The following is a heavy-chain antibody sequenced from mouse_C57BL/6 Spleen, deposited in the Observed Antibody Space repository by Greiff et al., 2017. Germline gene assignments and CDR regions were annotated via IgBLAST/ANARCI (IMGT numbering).Heavy chain of an antibody. Sequence: QVQLKQSGAELVKPGASVKMSCKASGYTFTTYPIEWMKQNHGKSLECIGNFHPYNDDTNYNEKFKGKATLTVEKSSSTVYLELSRLTSDDSAVYYCARRTTVVATGYYAMDYWGQGTSVTVSS. J-gene: IGHJ4*01. CDR3: ARRTTVVATGYYAMDY. CDR1: GYTFTTYP. CDR2: FHPYNDDT. V-gene: IGHV1-47*01. D-gene: IGHD1-1*01.